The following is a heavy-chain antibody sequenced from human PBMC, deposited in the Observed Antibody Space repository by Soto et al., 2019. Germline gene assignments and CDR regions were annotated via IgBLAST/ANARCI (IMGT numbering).Heavy chain of an antibody. Sequence: GGSLRLSCAASGFTFSSYAMSWVRQAPGKGLEWVSAISGSGGGTYYADSVKGRFTISRDNSKNTLYLQMNSLRAEDTAVYYCAKAIVLLWFGGFDYWGQGTLVTVSS. CDR1: GFTFSSYA. V-gene: IGHV3-23*01. J-gene: IGHJ4*02. D-gene: IGHD3-10*01. CDR3: AKAIVLLWFGGFDY. CDR2: ISGSGGGT.